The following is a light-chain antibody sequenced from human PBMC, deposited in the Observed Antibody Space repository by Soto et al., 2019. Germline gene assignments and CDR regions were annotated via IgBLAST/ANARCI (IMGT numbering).Light chain of an antibody. CDR3: SSYTSSSTYV. V-gene: IGLV2-14*01. Sequence: QSARTQPAAVSGSPGQSITISCSETSSDVGGYKYVSWYQQHPGKAPKLMIYEVSNRPSGVSNRFSGSKSGNTASLTISGLQAEDEADYYCSSYTSSSTYVFGTGTKVTVL. CDR2: EVS. J-gene: IGLJ1*01. CDR1: SSDVGGYKY.